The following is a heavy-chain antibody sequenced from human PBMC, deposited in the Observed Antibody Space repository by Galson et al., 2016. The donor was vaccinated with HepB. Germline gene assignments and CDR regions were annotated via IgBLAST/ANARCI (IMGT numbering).Heavy chain of an antibody. Sequence: TLSLTCTVSGGSISSGGYYWSWIRQQPGKGLEWIGYIYYSGSTYYNPSLKSRVTISVDTSKNQFSLKLISVTPVDTAVYYCARDASVGVVASILEYWGQGALVTVAS. V-gene: IGHV4-31*03. CDR1: GGSISSGGYY. J-gene: IGHJ4*02. D-gene: IGHD1-26*01. CDR3: ARDASVGVVASILEY. CDR2: IYYSGST.